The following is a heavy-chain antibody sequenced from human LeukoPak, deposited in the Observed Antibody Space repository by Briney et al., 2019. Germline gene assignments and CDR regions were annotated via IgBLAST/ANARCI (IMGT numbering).Heavy chain of an antibody. D-gene: IGHD2-2*01. CDR3: ARLGYCSSTSCYPNGWWYFDL. J-gene: IGHJ2*01. CDR2: IYHSGST. CDR1: GGSISGSSHY. Sequence: SETLSLICTVSGGSISGSSHYWAWIRQPPGKGLEWIGYIYHSGSTYYNPSLKSRVTISVDRSKNQFSLKLSSVTAADTAVYYCARLGYCSSTSCYPNGWWYFDLWGRGTLVTVSS. V-gene: IGHV4-39*07.